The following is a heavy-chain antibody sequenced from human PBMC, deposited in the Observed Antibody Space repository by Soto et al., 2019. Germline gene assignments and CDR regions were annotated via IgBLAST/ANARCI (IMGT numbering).Heavy chain of an antibody. J-gene: IGHJ4*02. V-gene: IGHV3-9*01. Sequence: EVQLVESGGGLVQPGRSLRLSCAASGFTFDDYAMHWVRQAPGKGLEWVSGISWNSGSIGYADSVKGRFTISRDNAKNSLYLQMNSLRAEDTALYYCAKVANDYGDFYYFDYWGQGTLVTVSS. D-gene: IGHD4-17*01. CDR1: GFTFDDYA. CDR3: AKVANDYGDFYYFDY. CDR2: ISWNSGSI.